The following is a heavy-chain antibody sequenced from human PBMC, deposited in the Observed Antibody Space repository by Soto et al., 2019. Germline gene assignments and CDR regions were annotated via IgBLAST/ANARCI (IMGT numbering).Heavy chain of an antibody. D-gene: IGHD2-2*01. CDR1: GGSISSYY. Sequence: SETLSLTCTVSGGSISSYYWSWIRQPPGKGLEWIGYIYYSGSTNYNPSLKSRVTISVDTSKNQFSLKLSSVTAADTAVYYCARVVVPAAMPGDSYWFDPWGQGTLVTVSS. V-gene: IGHV4-59*01. J-gene: IGHJ5*02. CDR3: ARVVVPAAMPGDSYWFDP. CDR2: IYYSGST.